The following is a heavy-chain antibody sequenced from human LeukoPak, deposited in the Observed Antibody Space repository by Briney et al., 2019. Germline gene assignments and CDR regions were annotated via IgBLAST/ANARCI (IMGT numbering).Heavy chain of an antibody. J-gene: IGHJ5*02. Sequence: GASVKVSCKASGYTFTSYGISWVRQAPGQGLEWMGWISAYNGNTNYAQKLQGRVTMTTDTSTSTAYMELRSLRSDDTAVYYCARDRAYSRTGMGGNWFDPWGQGTLVTVSS. CDR3: ARDRAYSRTGMGGNWFDP. D-gene: IGHD6-13*01. CDR1: GYTFTSYG. CDR2: ISAYNGNT. V-gene: IGHV1-18*01.